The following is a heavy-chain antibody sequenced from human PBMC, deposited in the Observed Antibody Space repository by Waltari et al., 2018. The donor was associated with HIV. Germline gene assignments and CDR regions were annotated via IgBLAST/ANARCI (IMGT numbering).Heavy chain of an antibody. CDR1: GGAISSRNC. CDR2: IYHSGTT. J-gene: IGHJ3*02. D-gene: IGHD4-17*01. CDR3: ARARPLLTTWAGVFDI. V-gene: IGHV4-4*02. Sequence: QVQLQESGPGLVKPSGTLSLTCVVSGGAISSRNCWSWVRQPPGTGLEWIGEIYHSGTTNYNPSLKSRVAISMDQSENQFSLILNSVTAADTAMYFCARARPLLTTWAGVFDIWGRGTMVIVSS.